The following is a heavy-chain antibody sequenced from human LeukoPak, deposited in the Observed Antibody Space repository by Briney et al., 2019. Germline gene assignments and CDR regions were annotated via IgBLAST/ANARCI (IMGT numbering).Heavy chain of an antibody. V-gene: IGHV4-59*12. J-gene: IGHJ3*02. Sequence: SETLSLTCTVSGGSISSYYWSWIRQPPGKGLEWIGSIYYSGSTNYNPSLKSRVTISVDTSKNQFSLKLSSVTAADTAVYYCARDSGGAAGGSGMGYGFDIWGQGTMVTVSS. CDR3: ARDSGGAAGGSGMGYGFDI. CDR1: GGSISSYY. CDR2: IYYSGST. D-gene: IGHD6-13*01.